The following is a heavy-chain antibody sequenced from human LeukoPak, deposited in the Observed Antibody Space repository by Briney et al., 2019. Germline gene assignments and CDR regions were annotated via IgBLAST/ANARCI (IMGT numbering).Heavy chain of an antibody. D-gene: IGHD5-24*01. V-gene: IGHV4-61*02. Sequence: SETLSLTCTVSGGSISSGGFYWSWLRQPAGKGLEWIGRIYASGITSYNPSLKSRVTLSVDTSKNQFSLNLSSVTAADTAAYYCARSARDGYNNYFDYWGQGTLVTVSS. CDR3: ARSARDGYNNYFDY. CDR1: GGSISSGGFY. J-gene: IGHJ4*02. CDR2: IYASGIT.